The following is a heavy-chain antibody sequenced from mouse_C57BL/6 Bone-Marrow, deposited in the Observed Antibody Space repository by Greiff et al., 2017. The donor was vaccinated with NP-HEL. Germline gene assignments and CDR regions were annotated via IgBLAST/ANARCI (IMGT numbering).Heavy chain of an antibody. CDR1: GYTFTSYW. Sequence: VQLQQPGAELVMPGASVKLSCKASGYTFTSYWMHWVKQRPGQGLEWIGEIDPSDSYTNYNQKFKGKSTLTVDKSSSTAYMQLSSLTSEDSAVYYCAREDYGSSYGYWGQGTTLTVSS. CDR2: IDPSDSYT. J-gene: IGHJ2*01. V-gene: IGHV1-69*01. CDR3: AREDYGSSYGY. D-gene: IGHD1-1*01.